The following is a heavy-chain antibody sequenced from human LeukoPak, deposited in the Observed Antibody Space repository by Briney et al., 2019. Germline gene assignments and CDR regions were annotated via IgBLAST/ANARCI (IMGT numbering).Heavy chain of an antibody. V-gene: IGHV1-18*01. CDR1: GYTFTSYG. J-gene: IGHJ4*02. D-gene: IGHD6-19*01. Sequence: ASVKVSCKASGYTFTSYGISWVRQAPGQGLEWMGWISAYNGNTNYAQKLQGRVTMTTDTSTSTAYMELRSLRSDDTAVYYCARDVGESGIAVAGPNFDYWGQGTLVTVSS. CDR2: ISAYNGNT. CDR3: ARDVGESGIAVAGPNFDY.